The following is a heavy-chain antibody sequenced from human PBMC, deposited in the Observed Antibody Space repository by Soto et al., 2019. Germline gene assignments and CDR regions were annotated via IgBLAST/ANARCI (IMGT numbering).Heavy chain of an antibody. CDR1: GGTFSSYT. Sequence: QVQLVQSGAEVKKPGSSVKVSCKASGGTFSSYTISWVRQAPGQGLEWMGRIIPILGIANYAQKFQGRVTITADKSTSTAYMELSRLRSEDTAVYYCARDLDYGDYGAFDIWGQGTMVTVSS. CDR3: ARDLDYGDYGAFDI. D-gene: IGHD4-17*01. CDR2: IIPILGIA. V-gene: IGHV1-69*08. J-gene: IGHJ3*02.